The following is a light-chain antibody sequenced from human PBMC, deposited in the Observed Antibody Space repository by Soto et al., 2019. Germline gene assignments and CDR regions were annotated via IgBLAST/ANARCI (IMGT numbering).Light chain of an antibody. CDR1: QRVSTF. CDR3: QQRSNWPPIT. J-gene: IGKJ5*01. Sequence: EIVLTQSPGTLSLSPGDRATLSSRASQRVSTFLAWYQQKPGQAPRLLIYGASTRATGIPARFSGSGSGTEFTLTISSLQSEDFAVYYCQQRSNWPPITFGQGTRLEIK. CDR2: GAS. V-gene: IGKV3-11*01.